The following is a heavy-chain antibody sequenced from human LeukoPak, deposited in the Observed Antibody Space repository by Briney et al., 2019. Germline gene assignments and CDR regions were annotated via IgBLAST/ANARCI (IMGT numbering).Heavy chain of an antibody. J-gene: IGHJ5*02. V-gene: IGHV4-34*01. Sequence: PSETLSLTCAVYGGSFSGYYWNWIRQPPGKGLEWIGEINHSGSTNYNPSLKSRVTISVDTSKNQFSLKLSSVTAADTAVYYCARGCWFDPWGQGTLVTVSS. CDR2: INHSGST. CDR1: GGSFSGYY. CDR3: ARGCWFDP.